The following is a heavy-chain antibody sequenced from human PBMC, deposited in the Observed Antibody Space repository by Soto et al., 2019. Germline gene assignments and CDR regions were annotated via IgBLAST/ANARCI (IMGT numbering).Heavy chain of an antibody. V-gene: IGHV1-58*01. J-gene: IGHJ4*02. CDR2: IVVGSGNT. D-gene: IGHD3-3*01. Sequence: QMQLVQSGPEVKKPGTSVKVSCKASGFTFTSYAVRWVRQARGQRLEWIGWIVVGSGNTNYAQKFQERVTITRDMSTRTAYMELSSPRSEYTAVYYWASHIPRFYDCGSGYGRYFDYWGQGTLVTVSS. CDR3: ASHIPRFYDCGSGYGRYFDY. CDR1: GFTFTSYA.